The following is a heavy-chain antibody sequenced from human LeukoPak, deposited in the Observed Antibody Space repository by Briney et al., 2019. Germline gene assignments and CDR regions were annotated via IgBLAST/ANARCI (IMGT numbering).Heavy chain of an antibody. J-gene: IGHJ4*02. Sequence: SETLSLTCTVSGGSISSDYWSWIRHPPGKGREWVGYIYYSGRTFYNPSLKSRVTISVDTSKNQFSLKLSSVTAADTAIYYCARGFYSPAYWGQGTLVTVSS. CDR2: IYYSGRT. V-gene: IGHV4-59*01. CDR3: ARGFYSPAY. CDR1: GGSISSDY. D-gene: IGHD4-11*01.